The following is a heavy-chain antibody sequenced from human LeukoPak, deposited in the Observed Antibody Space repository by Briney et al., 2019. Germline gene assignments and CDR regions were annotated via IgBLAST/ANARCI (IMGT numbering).Heavy chain of an antibody. CDR3: ARDKVVGATYFDY. J-gene: IGHJ4*02. CDR2: IQQEGSEI. CDR1: GFTFNIYA. V-gene: IGHV3-7*01. Sequence: PGGSLRLSCAASGFTFNIYAMSWVRQAPGKGPEWVATIQQEGSEIYYVDSVKGRFTISRDNAKNSVYLQMNSLRADDTAVYYCARDKVVGATYFDYWGQGILVTVSS. D-gene: IGHD1-26*01.